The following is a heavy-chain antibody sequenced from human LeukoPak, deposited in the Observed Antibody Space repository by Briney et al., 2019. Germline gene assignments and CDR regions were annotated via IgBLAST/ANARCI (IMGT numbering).Heavy chain of an antibody. J-gene: IGHJ4*02. CDR3: AEGGVYGDYYFDD. CDR2: ISGSGGDT. CDR1: GFPFSTYA. Sequence: GGSLRLSCAASGFPFSTYAMSWVRQAPGKGLEWVSVISGSGGDTYYADSVKGRFTISGDNSKNTVYLQMNSLRAEDTALYYCAEGGVYGDYYFDDWGQGTLVTVSS. V-gene: IGHV3-23*01. D-gene: IGHD4-17*01.